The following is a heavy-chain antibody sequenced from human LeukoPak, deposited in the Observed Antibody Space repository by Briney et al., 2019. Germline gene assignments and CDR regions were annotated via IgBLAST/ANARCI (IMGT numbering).Heavy chain of an antibody. J-gene: IGHJ4*02. CDR3: ARGGLGRFIDY. CDR2: IYPSLGST. Sequence: GASVKVSCKASAYTFTSSSMHWVRQAPGQGLEWMGIIYPSLGSTGYAQNFQGRVTMARDTSTSTVYMGLSSLTSEDTAVYYCARGGLGRFIDYWGQGTLVTISS. V-gene: IGHV1-46*01. CDR1: AYTFTSSS.